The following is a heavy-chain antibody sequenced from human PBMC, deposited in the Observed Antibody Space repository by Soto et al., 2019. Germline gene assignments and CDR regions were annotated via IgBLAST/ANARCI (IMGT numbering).Heavy chain of an antibody. J-gene: IGHJ4*02. Sequence: QVQLVQSGAEVKTPGSSLKVSCKVSGSRFSNYVISWVRQAPGHGLEWLGRIIPIFNSTKYAPSFQGRVTITAEKSTSTATLELSSLRSDDTAVYNCAREGRGKKAGYNGLVSLGYWGQGTLVTVSS. CDR2: IIPIFNST. CDR3: AREGRGKKAGYNGLVSLGY. CDR1: GSRFSNYV. D-gene: IGHD2-2*02. V-gene: IGHV1-69*06.